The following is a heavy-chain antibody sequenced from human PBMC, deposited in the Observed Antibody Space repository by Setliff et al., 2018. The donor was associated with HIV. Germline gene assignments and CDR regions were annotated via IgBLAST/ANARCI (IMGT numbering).Heavy chain of an antibody. CDR1: GGSVSSGNYY. Sequence: PSETLSLTCTVSGGSVSSGNYYWSWIRQPPGMGLEWIGYFYYSGSTNYNPSLKSRVSISLDTSKNQFSLKLTSVTAADTAVYFCARDLRAVTIDWGQGTLVTSPQ. CDR3: ARDLRAVTID. D-gene: IGHD4-17*01. J-gene: IGHJ4*02. V-gene: IGHV4-61*01. CDR2: FYYSGST.